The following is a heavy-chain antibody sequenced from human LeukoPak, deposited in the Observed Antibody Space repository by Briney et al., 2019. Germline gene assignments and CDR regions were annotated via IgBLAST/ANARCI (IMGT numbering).Heavy chain of an antibody. V-gene: IGHV3-49*03. CDR1: GFTFGDYA. CDR2: IRSKAYAGTT. D-gene: IGHD5-18*01. J-gene: IGHJ4*02. Sequence: GRSLRLSCTASGFTFGDYAMSWFRQAPGKGLEWVGFIRSKAYAGTTEYAASVKGRFTISGDDSKSIAYLQMNSLKTEDTAVYYCTRGGGYSYGSLFDYWGQGTLVTVSS. CDR3: TRGGGYSYGSLFDY.